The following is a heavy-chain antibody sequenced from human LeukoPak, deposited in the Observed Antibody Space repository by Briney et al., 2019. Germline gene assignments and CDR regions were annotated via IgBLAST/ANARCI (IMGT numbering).Heavy chain of an antibody. D-gene: IGHD6-13*01. Sequence: SVKVSCKASGGSFSSYAISRVRQAPGQGLEWMGGIIPIFSTTNYAQKFQGRVTITADESTSTAYMELSSLRAEDTAVYYCAKDGYSNKRRTPYYYYYGMDVWGQGTTVTVSS. CDR3: AKDGYSNKRRTPYYYYYGMDV. V-gene: IGHV1-69*13. CDR2: IIPIFSTT. CDR1: GGSFSSYA. J-gene: IGHJ6*02.